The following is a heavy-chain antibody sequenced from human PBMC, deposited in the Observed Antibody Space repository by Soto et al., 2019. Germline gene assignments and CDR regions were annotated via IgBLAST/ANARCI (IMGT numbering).Heavy chain of an antibody. Sequence: VASVKVSCKASGYTFTSYDINWVRQATGQGLEWMGWMSPNSGNTGYAQKFQGRVTMTRNTSISTAYMELSSLRSEDTAVYYCARGYAEGYYYGMDVWGQGTTVTVSS. V-gene: IGHV1-8*01. CDR2: MSPNSGNT. CDR1: GYTFTSYD. J-gene: IGHJ6*02. D-gene: IGHD3-16*01. CDR3: ARGYAEGYYYGMDV.